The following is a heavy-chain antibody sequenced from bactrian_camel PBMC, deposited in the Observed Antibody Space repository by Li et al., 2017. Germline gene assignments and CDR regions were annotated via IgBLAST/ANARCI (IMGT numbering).Heavy chain of an antibody. J-gene: IGHJ4*01. D-gene: IGHD2*01. Sequence: VQLVESGGGSVQAGGSLRLSCVPSEYTYTSFCWAWIRQAPGSECDLVSSISSDGGTDYADSVKGRFTASRDNARNTVYLQMKSLKPEDTNMYYCATDRGSFCRSTVVDGAGLSERYEHAHEGRGTQVTVS. CDR1: EYTYTSFC. V-gene: IGHV3S67*01. CDR2: ISSDGGT.